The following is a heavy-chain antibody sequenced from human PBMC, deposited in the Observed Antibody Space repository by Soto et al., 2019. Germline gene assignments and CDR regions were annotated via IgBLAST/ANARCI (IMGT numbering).Heavy chain of an antibody. CDR2: ISYDGSNK. CDR3: ARGSLVPYFDY. Sequence: GSLRLSCAASGFTFSSYAMHWVRQAPGKGLEWVAVISYDGSNKYYAGSVKGRFTISRDNSKNTLYLRMNSLRAEDTAVYYCARGSLVPYFDYWGQGSLVTVSS. CDR1: GFTFSSYA. V-gene: IGHV3-30-3*01. J-gene: IGHJ4*02. D-gene: IGHD3-10*01.